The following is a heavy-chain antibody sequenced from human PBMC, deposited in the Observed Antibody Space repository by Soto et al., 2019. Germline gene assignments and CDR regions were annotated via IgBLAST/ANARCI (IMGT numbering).Heavy chain of an antibody. CDR2: ISYDGSNK. CDR3: AKDPPSVTPSTTYYYYYMDV. D-gene: IGHD1-26*01. V-gene: IGHV3-30*18. CDR1: GFTFSSYG. J-gene: IGHJ6*03. Sequence: GGSLRLSCAASGFTFSSYGMHWVRQAPGKGLEWVAVISYDGSNKYYADSVKGRFTISRDNSKDTLYLQMNSLRAEDTAAYYCAKDPPSVTPSTTYYYYYMDVWGKGTTVTVSS.